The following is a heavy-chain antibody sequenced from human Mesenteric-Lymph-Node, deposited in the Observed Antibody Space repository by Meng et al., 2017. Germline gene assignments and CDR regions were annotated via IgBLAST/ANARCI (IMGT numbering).Heavy chain of an antibody. Sequence: ESLKISCAASGFTFSSYWMSWVRQAPGKGLEWVANIKQDGSEKYYVDSVKGRFTISRDNAKNSLYLQMNSLRAEDTAVYYCARASSPYGGNLYWGQGTLVTVSS. CDR1: GFTFSSYW. CDR2: IKQDGSEK. J-gene: IGHJ4*02. D-gene: IGHD4-23*01. V-gene: IGHV3-7*01. CDR3: ARASSPYGGNLY.